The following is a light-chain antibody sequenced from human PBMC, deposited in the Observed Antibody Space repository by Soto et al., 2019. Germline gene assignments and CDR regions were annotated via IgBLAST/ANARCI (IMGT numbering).Light chain of an antibody. J-gene: IGKJ5*01. CDR3: HHYHNWPMT. CDR2: DAS. CDR1: QSVSGS. V-gene: IGKV3-15*01. Sequence: SQSPAPLSLSQGASANLSCRASQSVSGSLGWYQQKPGQAPRLIIYDASVRATGIPARFSGSESGTEFTLTISSLQSEDFAVYYCHHYHNWPMTFGQGTLLEIK.